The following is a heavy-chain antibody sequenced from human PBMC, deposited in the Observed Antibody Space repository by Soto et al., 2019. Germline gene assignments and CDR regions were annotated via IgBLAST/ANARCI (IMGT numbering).Heavy chain of an antibody. CDR3: ARDWRHSSYPRPHNWFDP. D-gene: IGHD6-6*01. J-gene: IGHJ5*02. Sequence: GASVKVSCKASGYTFTSYGISWVRQAPGQGLEWMGWISAYNGNTNYAQKLQGRVTMTTDTSTSTAYMELRSLRSDDTAVYYCARDWRHSSYPRPHNWFDPWAQGTLVTVSS. CDR2: ISAYNGNT. V-gene: IGHV1-18*01. CDR1: GYTFTSYG.